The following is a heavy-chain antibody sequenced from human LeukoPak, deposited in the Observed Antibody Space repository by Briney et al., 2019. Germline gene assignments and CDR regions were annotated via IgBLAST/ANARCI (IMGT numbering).Heavy chain of an antibody. Sequence: GASVKVSCKASGYTFTSYGVSWVRQAPGQGLEWMGWISPYNGDTKYARQFLGGVTMTTDISTSTAYMELRGLRSDDTAVYYCARDPVVGSYRYSWFDPGGQGTLVTVSS. CDR1: GYTFTSYG. CDR2: ISPYNGDT. CDR3: ARDPVVGSYRYSWFDP. J-gene: IGHJ5*02. V-gene: IGHV1-18*01. D-gene: IGHD3-16*02.